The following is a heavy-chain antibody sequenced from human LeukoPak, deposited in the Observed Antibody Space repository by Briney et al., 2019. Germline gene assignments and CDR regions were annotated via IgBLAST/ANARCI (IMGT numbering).Heavy chain of an antibody. D-gene: IGHD1-26*01. Sequence: PSETLSLTCAVYDESFSGYYCSWIRQPPRKGLEWIGEIDHSGSTYYNPSLKSRVTISVDTSKNQFSLKLSSVTAADTAVYYCARERSGEHAFDIWGQGTMVTVSS. CDR2: IDHSGST. J-gene: IGHJ3*02. CDR1: DESFSGYY. V-gene: IGHV4-34*09. CDR3: ARERSGEHAFDI.